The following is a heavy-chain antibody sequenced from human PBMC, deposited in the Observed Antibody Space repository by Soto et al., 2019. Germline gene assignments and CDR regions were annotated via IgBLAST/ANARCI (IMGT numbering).Heavy chain of an antibody. CDR1: GFSLSTGGVG. CDR3: VHSRCGGDCLRSYSSHYYYGMDV. V-gene: IGHV2-5*02. D-gene: IGHD2-21*02. Sequence: QITLKASGPTLVKPTQTLTLTCTFSGFSLSTGGVGVGWIRQPPGKALEWLALIYWDNDKRYSPSLRSRLTVTKDTSKNQVVLTMTNMDPVDTATYYCVHSRCGGDCLRSYSSHYYYGMDVWGQGTTVTVFS. CDR2: IYWDNDK. J-gene: IGHJ6*02.